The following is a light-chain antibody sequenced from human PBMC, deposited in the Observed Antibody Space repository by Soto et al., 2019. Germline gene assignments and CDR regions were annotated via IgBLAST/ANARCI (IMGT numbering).Light chain of an antibody. Sequence: EIVLPQSPGTLSLSPGERATLSCRASQSVSSSYLAWHQQKPGQAPRLLIYGASSRATGIPDRFSGSGSGTDFTLTISRLEPEEFAVYCCQQYGSSPRSVGQGTKVDIK. V-gene: IGKV3-20*01. J-gene: IGKJ1*01. CDR1: QSVSSSY. CDR2: GAS. CDR3: QQYGSSPRS.